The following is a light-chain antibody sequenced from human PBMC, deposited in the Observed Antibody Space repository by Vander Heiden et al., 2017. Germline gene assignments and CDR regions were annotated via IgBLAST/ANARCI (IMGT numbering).Light chain of an antibody. CDR2: GNN. J-gene: IGLJ3*02. V-gene: IGLV1-44*01. CDR1: SSNIGINA. Sequence: SVLPPPPSASPLPAHRVPISCSGSSSNIGINADNWYQQLPGTAPKVLMYGNNQRPSGVPDRFSGSKSGASASLAISGLQSEDEADYYCSAWDDRLNGWVLGGGTKLTVL. CDR3: SAWDDRLNGWV.